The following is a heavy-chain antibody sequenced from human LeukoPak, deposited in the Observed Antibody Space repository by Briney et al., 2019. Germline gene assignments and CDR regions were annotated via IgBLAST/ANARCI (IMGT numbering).Heavy chain of an antibody. CDR1: GDSVSSSHW. CDR2: VAHTGST. J-gene: IGHJ3*01. V-gene: IGHV4-4*02. CDR3: ARLVVYNWTPRASDV. Sequence: SETLSLTCAVSGDSVSSSHWWSWVRQPPGKGLEWIGEVAHTGSTKFTPSLRSRATISIDWSKNQFSLNLTSVTAADTATYFCARLVVYNWTPRASDVWGQGTMVTVSS. D-gene: IGHD1-20*01.